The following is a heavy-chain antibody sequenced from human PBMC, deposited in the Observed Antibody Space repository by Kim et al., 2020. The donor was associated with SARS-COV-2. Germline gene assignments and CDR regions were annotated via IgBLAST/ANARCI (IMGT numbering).Heavy chain of an antibody. V-gene: IGHV4-39*01. Sequence: SDTLSLTCSVSGGSISSSSYYWGWIRQPPGKGLEWIGSMDYSGSTYCNPSLKSRVTTSADTSKNQFSLKLSSVTAADTAVYYCSRLITTGDTGRGIIDYWGQGTLVTVSS. CDR3: SRLITTGDTGRGIIDY. CDR2: MDYSGST. CDR1: GGSISSSSYY. J-gene: IGHJ4*02. D-gene: IGHD1-1*01.